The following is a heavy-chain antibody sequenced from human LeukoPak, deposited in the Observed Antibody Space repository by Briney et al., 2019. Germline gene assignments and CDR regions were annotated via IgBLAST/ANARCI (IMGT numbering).Heavy chain of an antibody. J-gene: IGHJ4*02. CDR3: AKALYGGHDY. V-gene: IGHV3-23*01. CDR1: GFTFSTYA. D-gene: IGHD4-23*01. CDR2: LSGNGNTI. Sequence: GGSLRLSCAASGFTFSTYAMSWVRQAPGRGLECVSALSGNGNTIYYADSVKGRFTISRDNSKNTLSLQMNSLRAEDTAVYYCAKALYGGHDYWGQGTLVTVSS.